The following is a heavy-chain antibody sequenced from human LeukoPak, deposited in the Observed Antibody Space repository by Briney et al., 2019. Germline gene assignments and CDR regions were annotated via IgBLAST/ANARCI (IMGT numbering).Heavy chain of an antibody. V-gene: IGHV3-33*08. Sequence: GGSLRLSCSASGFTFSSYGMHWVRQAPSKGLEWVAVIWYDGSNKYYADSVKGRFTISRDNSKNTLYLQMNSLRAEDTAVYYCARDLTYYYDSSGYMGFDYWGQGTLVTVSS. J-gene: IGHJ4*02. D-gene: IGHD3-22*01. CDR3: ARDLTYYYDSSGYMGFDY. CDR2: IWYDGSNK. CDR1: GFTFSSYG.